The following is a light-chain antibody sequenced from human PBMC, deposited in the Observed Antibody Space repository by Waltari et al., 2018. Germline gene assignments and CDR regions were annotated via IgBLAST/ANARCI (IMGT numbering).Light chain of an antibody. CDR3: QQSYSTPLT. J-gene: IGKJ2*01. CDR2: WAS. V-gene: IGKV4-1*01. CDR1: QSVLYSSDNRNY. Sequence: DIVMTQSPDSLAVSLGERATINCKSNQSVLYSSDNRNYLAWYQQKPGQPPKLLIYWASTRESGFPDRISGSGSGTDFTLSISSLQAVDVSVFYCQQSYSTPLTFGQGTKLDVK.